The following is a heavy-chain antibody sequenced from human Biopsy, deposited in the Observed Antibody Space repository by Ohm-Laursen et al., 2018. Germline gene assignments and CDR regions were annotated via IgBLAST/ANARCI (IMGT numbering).Heavy chain of an antibody. CDR1: GFTFSDYS. CDR3: ARVRLVRKIISQPGDY. V-gene: IGHV3-21*01. J-gene: IGHJ4*02. CDR2: ISSSTSYI. D-gene: IGHD3-10*01. Sequence: SLRLSCVASGFTFSDYSMNWVRQAPGKGLEWVSSISSSTSYIYYADSVKGRFTVSRDNAKNSLYLQMNSLRAEDTAVYYCARVRLVRKIISQPGDYWGQGTLVTVSS.